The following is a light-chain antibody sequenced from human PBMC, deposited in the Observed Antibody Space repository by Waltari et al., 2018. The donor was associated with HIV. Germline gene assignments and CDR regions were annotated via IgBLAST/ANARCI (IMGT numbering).Light chain of an antibody. V-gene: IGKV1-33*01. CDR2: DTS. Sequence: DIQMTQSPSSLSASVGDRVTITCQASHDITDSLNWFQQKPGKAPKLLIYDTSNLETGVPSRFSGSGSGTDFTFTISSLQTEDIVTYYCQQYANLPYSFGRGTKLEI. CDR3: QQYANLPYS. J-gene: IGKJ2*03. CDR1: HDITDS.